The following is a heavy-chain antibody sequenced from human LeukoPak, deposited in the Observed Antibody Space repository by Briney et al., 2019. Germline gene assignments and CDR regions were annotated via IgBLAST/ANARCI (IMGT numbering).Heavy chain of an antibody. J-gene: IGHJ4*02. CDR1: GFTFSSYG. CDR3: AKDRRPLLLWFGANLHFDY. CDR2: ISGSGGST. Sequence: PGGSLRLSCAASGFTFSSYGMSWVRQAPGKGLEWVSGISGSGGSTYYADSVKGRFTISRDNSKNTLYLQMNSLRAEDTAVYYCAKDRRPLLLWFGANLHFDYWGQGTLVTVSS. V-gene: IGHV3-23*01. D-gene: IGHD3-10*01.